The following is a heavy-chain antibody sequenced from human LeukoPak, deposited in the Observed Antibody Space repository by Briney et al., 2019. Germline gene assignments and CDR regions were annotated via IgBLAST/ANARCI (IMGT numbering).Heavy chain of an antibody. CDR2: LASGSQT. V-gene: IGHV3-13*01. Sequence: GGSLRLSCTASGFTLGRHDMHWVRQTTGEGLEWVAALASGSQTFYAGSVKGRFTVSREDAKNSLYLHMNSLRAGDTAVYYCVREARGYHYTYFDYWGQGTLVTVSS. J-gene: IGHJ4*02. CDR3: VREARGYHYTYFDY. CDR1: GFTLGRHD. D-gene: IGHD5-18*01.